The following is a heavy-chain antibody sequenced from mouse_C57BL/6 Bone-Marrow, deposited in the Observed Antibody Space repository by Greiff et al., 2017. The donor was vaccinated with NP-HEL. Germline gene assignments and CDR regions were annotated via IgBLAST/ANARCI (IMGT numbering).Heavy chain of an antibody. J-gene: IGHJ4*01. Sequence: VQLKQSGPVLVKPGASVKMSCKASGYTFTDYYMNWVKQSHGKSLEWIGVINPYNGGTSYNQKFKGKATLTVDKSSSTAYMELNSLTSEDSAVYYCARSGYYYYYAMDYWSQGTSVTVSS. CDR2: INPYNGGT. V-gene: IGHV1-19*01. CDR1: GYTFTDYY. D-gene: IGHD2-3*01. CDR3: ARSGYYYYYAMDY.